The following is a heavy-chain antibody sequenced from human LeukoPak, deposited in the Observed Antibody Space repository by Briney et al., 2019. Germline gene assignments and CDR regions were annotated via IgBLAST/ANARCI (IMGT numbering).Heavy chain of an antibody. J-gene: IGHJ6*02. CDR1: GYTFTGYY. Sequence: ASVKVSCKASGYTFTGYYMHWVRQAPGQGLEWMGWINPNSGGTNYAQKFQGRVTMTRDTSISTAYMELSRLRSDDTAVYYCARDPTLLWFGEYSPDYYYGMDVWGQGTTVTVSS. V-gene: IGHV1-2*02. D-gene: IGHD3-10*01. CDR2: INPNSGGT. CDR3: ARDPTLLWFGEYSPDYYYGMDV.